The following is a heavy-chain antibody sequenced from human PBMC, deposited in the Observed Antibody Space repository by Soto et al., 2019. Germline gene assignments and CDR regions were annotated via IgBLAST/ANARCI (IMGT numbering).Heavy chain of an antibody. CDR3: ARGGRWLFDY. J-gene: IGHJ4*02. V-gene: IGHV4-4*02. D-gene: IGHD5-12*01. CDR1: GGSISTDNW. Sequence: QVQLMESGPGLVKPSGTLSLTCAVSGGSISTDNWWSWVRQPPGKGLEWVGEIYHSGNTNYNPSLKSRLTISIDKSKDQFSLDVTFVPAADTAVYYCARGGRWLFDYWGQGALVTVSS. CDR2: IYHSGNT.